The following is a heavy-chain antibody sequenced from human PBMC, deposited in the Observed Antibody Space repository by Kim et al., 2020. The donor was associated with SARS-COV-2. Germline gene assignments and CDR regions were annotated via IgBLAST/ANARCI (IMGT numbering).Heavy chain of an antibody. Sequence: PSRKSGVAISVDTSKNQCSLKLSSVTAADTAVYYCARRRDDYGDYWFDPWGQGTLVTVSS. J-gene: IGHJ5*02. V-gene: IGHV4-4*09. CDR3: ARRRDDYGDYWFDP. D-gene: IGHD4-17*01.